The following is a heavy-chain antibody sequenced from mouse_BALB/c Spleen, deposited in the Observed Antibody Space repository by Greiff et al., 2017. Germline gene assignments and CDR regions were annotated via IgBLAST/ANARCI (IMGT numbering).Heavy chain of an antibody. V-gene: IGHV1-55*01. Sequence: VQLQESGTVLARPGASVKLSCKASGYNFTSYWINWVKLRPGQGLEWIGDIYPGSGSTNYNEKFKSKATLTVDTSSSTAYMQLSSLASEDSALYYCARTYYGYDYGGQGTTLTVSS. D-gene: IGHD1-2*01. J-gene: IGHJ2*01. CDR1: GYNFTSYW. CDR2: IYPGSGST. CDR3: ARTYYGYDY.